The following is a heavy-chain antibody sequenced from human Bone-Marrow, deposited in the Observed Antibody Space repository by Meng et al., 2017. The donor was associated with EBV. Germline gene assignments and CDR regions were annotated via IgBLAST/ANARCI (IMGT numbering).Heavy chain of an antibody. Sequence: QVQLVQSVAEVKKPGSSVKVSCKTSGGTFSSDAISWVRQAPGQGLEWMGGLIPMLGAPNYAQKFQDRVTIIADKSTSIHYMELSSLRSDDTAVYYCASESGRGYTPDYWGRGALVTVFS. V-gene: IGHV1-69*06. CDR2: LIPMLGAP. CDR3: ASESGRGYTPDY. D-gene: IGHD3-10*01. CDR1: GGTFSSDA. J-gene: IGHJ4*02.